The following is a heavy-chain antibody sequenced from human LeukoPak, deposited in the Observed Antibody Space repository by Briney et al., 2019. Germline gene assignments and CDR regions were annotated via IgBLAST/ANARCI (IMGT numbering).Heavy chain of an antibody. CDR3: ATSPIFGVVSY. Sequence: SETLSLTCTVSGGSISRYYWSWIRQPPGKGLEWIGNIYYGGDTSYNPSLQSRVTISVDRSKNQFSLKLSSATAADTAVYYCATSPIFGVVSYWGQGTLVTVSS. V-gene: IGHV4-59*03. CDR2: IYYGGDT. J-gene: IGHJ4*02. D-gene: IGHD3-3*02. CDR1: GGSISRYY.